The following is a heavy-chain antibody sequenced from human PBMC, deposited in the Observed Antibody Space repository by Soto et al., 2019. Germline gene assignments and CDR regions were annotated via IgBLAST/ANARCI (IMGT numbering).Heavy chain of an antibody. CDR2: ISSSSSTI. Sequence: EVQLVESGGGLVQPGGPLNLSWAPAGFTLRRFSMNGFPRVPGTGLEWVSYISSSSSTIYYADSVKGRFTISRDNAKNSLYLQMNSLRDEDTAVYYCARDKYYDSSGYFDYWGQGTLVTVSS. D-gene: IGHD3-22*01. J-gene: IGHJ4*02. CDR3: ARDKYYDSSGYFDY. CDR1: GFTLRRFS. V-gene: IGHV3-48*02.